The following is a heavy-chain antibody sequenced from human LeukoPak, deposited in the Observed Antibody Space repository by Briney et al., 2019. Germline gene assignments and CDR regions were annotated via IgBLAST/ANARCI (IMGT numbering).Heavy chain of an antibody. V-gene: IGHV4-59*10. CDR3: ARELTPVAGYDY. D-gene: IGHD6-19*01. Sequence: SETLSLTCAVYGGSFSGYYWSWIRQPPGKGLEWVGRIYTSGSTNYNPSLKSRVTMSVDTSKNQFSLKLSSVTAADTAVYYCARELTPVAGYDYWGQGTLVTVSS. CDR1: GGSFSGYY. CDR2: IYTSGST. J-gene: IGHJ4*02.